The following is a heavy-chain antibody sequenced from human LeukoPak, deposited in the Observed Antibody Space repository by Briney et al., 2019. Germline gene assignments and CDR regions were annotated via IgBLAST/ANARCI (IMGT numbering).Heavy chain of an antibody. CDR2: ISGSGPYT. V-gene: IGHV3-23*01. D-gene: IGHD2-2*03. J-gene: IGHJ4*02. CDR3: AKHGYCSGISCFFDF. CDR1: GFTFSRYG. Sequence: GRSLRLSCAASGFTFSRYGMHWVRQAPGKGLEWVSAISGSGPYTFYTDSVKGRFTISRDSSKNTLYLQMNSLRAEDTALYYCAKHGYCSGISCFFDFWGQGTQVTVSS.